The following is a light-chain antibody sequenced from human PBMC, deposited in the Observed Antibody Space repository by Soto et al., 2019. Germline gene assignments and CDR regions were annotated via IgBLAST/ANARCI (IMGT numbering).Light chain of an antibody. V-gene: IGLV2-14*01. Sequence: QSLLTQAASVSGSPGQSITISCNGTSSDIGGHDYVSWYQQQSGKAPKLTIFEVSNRPSGVSNRFSGSKSGNTASLTISGLQAEDEADYYCSSYTDSDNFSVFGSGTKVTVL. J-gene: IGLJ1*01. CDR3: SSYTDSDNFSV. CDR2: EVS. CDR1: SSDIGGHDY.